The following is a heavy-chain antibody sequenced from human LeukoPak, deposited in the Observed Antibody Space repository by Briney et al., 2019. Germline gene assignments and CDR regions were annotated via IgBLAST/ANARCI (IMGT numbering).Heavy chain of an antibody. CDR1: GASIRGYY. V-gene: IGHV4-59*01. D-gene: IGHD5-12*01. Sequence: KPSETLSLTCTVSGASIRGYYWGWIRQPPGKGLECIGHIFYSRVTNYNPFLKSRVAISVDTSKNQFSLKLSSVAAADTAVYYCARDRELGYWGQGTLVIVSSDVWGQGTTVTVSS. J-gene: IGHJ6*02. CDR3: ARDRELGYWGQGTLVIVSSDV. CDR2: IFYSRVT.